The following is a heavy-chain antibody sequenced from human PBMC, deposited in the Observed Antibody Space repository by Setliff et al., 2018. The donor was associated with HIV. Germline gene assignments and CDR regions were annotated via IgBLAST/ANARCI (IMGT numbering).Heavy chain of an antibody. J-gene: IGHJ4*02. D-gene: IGHD3-22*01. CDR2: ISTSNGNT. CDR3: ARVSRSVRVVVRYSDY. CDR1: GDTFRSYD. Sequence: ASVKVSCKASGDTFRSYDIIWVRQAPGQGPEWMGWISTSNGNTHYVESLQGRVTMTTDTSTSTVYMEMTSLRSDDTAVYYCARVSRSVRVVVRYSDYWGQGTLVTVSS. V-gene: IGHV1-18*01.